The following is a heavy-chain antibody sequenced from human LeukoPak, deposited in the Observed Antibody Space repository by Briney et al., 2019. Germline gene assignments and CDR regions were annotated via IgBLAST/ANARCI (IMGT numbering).Heavy chain of an antibody. D-gene: IGHD6-6*01. V-gene: IGHV4-30-2*01. J-gene: IGHJ4*02. CDR2: IYHSGST. CDR1: GGSISSGGYS. CDR3: ARFEYSSSGVFDY. Sequence: SETLSLTCAVSGGSISSGGYSWSWIRQPPGKGLEWIGYIYHSGSTYYNPSLKSRVTISVDGSKNQFSLKLSSVTAADTAVYYCARFEYSSSGVFDYWGQGTLVTVSS.